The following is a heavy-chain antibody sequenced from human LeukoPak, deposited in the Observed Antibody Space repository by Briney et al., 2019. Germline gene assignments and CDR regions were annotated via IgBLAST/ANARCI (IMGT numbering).Heavy chain of an antibody. J-gene: IGHJ4*02. D-gene: IGHD2-8*01. CDR2: ISWDDDK. CDR1: GFSPTTYGVG. V-gene: IGHV2-5*02. Sequence: SGPTLVKPTQTLTLTCTFSGFSPTTYGVGVGWIRQPPGKALEWLALISWDDDKRYSPSLKSRLTITRDTSKNQVVLTMTNMDPVDTATYYCAHRTYGPFHYWGQGTLVTVSS. CDR3: AHRTYGPFHY.